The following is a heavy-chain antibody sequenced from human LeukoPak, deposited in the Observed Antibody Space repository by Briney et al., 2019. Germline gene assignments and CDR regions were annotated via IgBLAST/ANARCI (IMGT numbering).Heavy chain of an antibody. CDR3: AKVSGSSWYLNWFDP. Sequence: GGSLRLSCAASGFTFSSYWMHWVRQAPGKGLVWVSRINSDGSSTSYADSVKGRFTISRDNAKNTLYLQMNSLRAEDTAVYFCAKVSGSSWYLNWFDPWGQGTLVTVSS. V-gene: IGHV3-74*01. D-gene: IGHD6-13*01. J-gene: IGHJ5*02. CDR1: GFTFSSYW. CDR2: INSDGSST.